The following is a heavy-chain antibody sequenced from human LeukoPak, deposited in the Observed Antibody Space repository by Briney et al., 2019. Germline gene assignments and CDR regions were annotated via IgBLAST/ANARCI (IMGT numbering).Heavy chain of an antibody. CDR3: AKKGIDHGDFIDY. V-gene: IGHV3-30*02. Sequence: GGSLRLSCAASGFTFSSYGMHWDRQAPGKGLEWVAFIRYDGSNKYYVDSVKGRFTISRDNSKNTLYLQMNSLRAEDTAVYYCAKKGIDHGDFIDYWGQGTLVTVSS. D-gene: IGHD4-17*01. CDR2: IRYDGSNK. J-gene: IGHJ4*02. CDR1: GFTFSSYG.